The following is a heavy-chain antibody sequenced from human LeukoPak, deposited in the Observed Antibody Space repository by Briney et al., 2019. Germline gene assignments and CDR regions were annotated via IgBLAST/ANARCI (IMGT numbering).Heavy chain of an antibody. J-gene: IGHJ4*02. CDR2: IYYSGST. V-gene: IGHV4-39*07. D-gene: IGHD5-18*01. Sequence: SETLSLTCTVSGGSISSSRYYWGWIRQPPGKGLEWIGSIYYSGSTYYNPPLKSRVTISVDTSKNQFSLKLSSVTAADTAVYYCARVRGAWWIQLWLFDYWGQGTLVTVSS. CDR1: GGSISSSRYY. CDR3: ARVRGAWWIQLWLFDY.